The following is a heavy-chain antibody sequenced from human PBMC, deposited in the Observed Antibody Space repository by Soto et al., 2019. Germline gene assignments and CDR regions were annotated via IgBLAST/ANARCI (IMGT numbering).Heavy chain of an antibody. D-gene: IGHD2-2*01. CDR1: GFTFSSYG. J-gene: IGHJ3*02. V-gene: IGHV3-33*01. CDR3: ARIVVPAAPTEYHDAFDI. Sequence: GGSLRLSCAASGFTFSSYGMHWVRQAPGKGLEWVAVIWYDGSNKYYADSVKGRFTISRDNSKNTLYLQMNSLRAEDTAVYYCARIVVPAAPTEYHDAFDIWGQGTMVTVSS. CDR2: IWYDGSNK.